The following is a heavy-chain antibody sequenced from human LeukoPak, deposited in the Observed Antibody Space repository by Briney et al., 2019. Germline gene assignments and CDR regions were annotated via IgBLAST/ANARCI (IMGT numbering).Heavy chain of an antibody. D-gene: IGHD1-26*01. J-gene: IGHJ5*02. CDR1: GYSFISNA. CDR2: INTSTGKP. V-gene: IGHV7-4-1*02. Sequence: GASVKVSCKASGYSFISNAMNWVRQAPGQGLEWMGWINTSTGKPSYAQAFTGRAVFSVDTSLRTTYLEISSLKAEDTAVYYCARRVGNTFWFDPWGQGTLISVSS. CDR3: ARRVGNTFWFDP.